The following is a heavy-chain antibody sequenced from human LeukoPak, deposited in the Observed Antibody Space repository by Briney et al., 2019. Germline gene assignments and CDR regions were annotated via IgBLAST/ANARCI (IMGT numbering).Heavy chain of an antibody. V-gene: IGHV1-2*02. CDR2: INPNSGGK. CDR1: GYTFTGYY. CDR3: AREPFLNYYDSSGYDRG. Sequence: ASVKVSCKASGYTFTGYYMHWVRQAPGQGLEWMGWINPNSGGKNYAQKFQGRVTMIRDTSITTAYMGLSRLRSDDTAVYYCAREPFLNYYDSSGYDRGWGQGTLVTVSS. D-gene: IGHD3-22*01. J-gene: IGHJ4*02.